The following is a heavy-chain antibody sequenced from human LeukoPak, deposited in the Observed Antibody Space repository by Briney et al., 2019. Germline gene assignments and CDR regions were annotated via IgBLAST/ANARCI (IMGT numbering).Heavy chain of an antibody. V-gene: IGHV1-18*01. D-gene: IGHD6-19*01. CDR2: ISAYNGNT. CDR3: ARAGYSSGWQNWFDP. CDR1: GYTFTSYG. J-gene: IGHJ5*02. Sequence: GASVKVSCKASGYTFTSYGISWVRQAPGQGLEWMGWISAYNGNTNYAQKLQGRVTMTTDTSTSTAYMELRSLRSDDTAVYYCARAGYSSGWQNWFDPWGQGTLVTVSS.